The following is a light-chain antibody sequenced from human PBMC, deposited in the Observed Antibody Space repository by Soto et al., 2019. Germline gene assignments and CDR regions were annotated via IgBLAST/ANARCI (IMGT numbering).Light chain of an antibody. J-gene: IGKJ1*01. CDR3: HQFDSSLT. CDR2: ATS. CDR1: QSVSSSF. V-gene: IGKV3-20*01. Sequence: EILLTQSPATLSLSPGEGATLSCRASQSVSSSFLAWYQQQPGQAPRLLIYATSRRAPGIPDRFSGNGSGTDFTLTISRLEPEDFAVYYCHQFDSSLTFGQGTKVEIK.